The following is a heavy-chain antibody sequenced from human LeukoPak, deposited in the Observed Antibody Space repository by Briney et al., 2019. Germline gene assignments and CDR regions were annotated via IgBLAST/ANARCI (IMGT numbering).Heavy chain of an antibody. Sequence: GGSLRLSCAASGFTFSSYSMNWVRQAPGKGLEWASYISSSSSTIYYADSVKGRFTISRGNAKNSLYLQMNSLRDEDTAVYYCARDRPGYSSSWYSDYWGQGTLVTVSS. CDR1: GFTFSSYS. V-gene: IGHV3-48*02. CDR2: ISSSSSTI. J-gene: IGHJ4*02. CDR3: ARDRPGYSSSWYSDY. D-gene: IGHD6-13*01.